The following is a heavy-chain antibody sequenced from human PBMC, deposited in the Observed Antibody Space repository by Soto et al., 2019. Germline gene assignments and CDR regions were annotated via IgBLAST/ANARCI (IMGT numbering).Heavy chain of an antibody. CDR1: GFTFSSYG. CDR2: ISYDGSNK. J-gene: IGHJ4*02. D-gene: IGHD3-10*01. V-gene: IGHV3-30*18. CDR3: AKDSYGSGVLDY. Sequence: PGGSLRLSCAASGFTFSSYGMHWVRQAPGKGLEWVAVISYDGSNKYYADSVKGRFTISRDNSKNTLYLQMNSLRAEDTAVYYCAKDSYGSGVLDYWGQGTLVTVSS.